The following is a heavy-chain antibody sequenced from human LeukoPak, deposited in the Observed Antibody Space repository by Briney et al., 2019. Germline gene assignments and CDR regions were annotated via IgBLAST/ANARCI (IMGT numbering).Heavy chain of an antibody. J-gene: IGHJ4*02. V-gene: IGHV3-30*02. CDR3: VKDGDDSGSYLVY. Sequence: GGSLRLSCAASRFTFSSYGMHWVREAPGKGLEWVAFIPYDGNNKYYADSVKGRFTISRDNSKNTLYLQMNSLRAEDTAVYYCVKDGDDSGSYLVYWGQGTLVTVSS. D-gene: IGHD1-26*01. CDR1: RFTFSSYG. CDR2: IPYDGNNK.